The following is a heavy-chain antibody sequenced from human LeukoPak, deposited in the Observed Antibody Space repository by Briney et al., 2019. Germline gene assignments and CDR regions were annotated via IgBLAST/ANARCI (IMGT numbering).Heavy chain of an antibody. J-gene: IGHJ4*02. CDR1: GFTFSSYW. V-gene: IGHV3-7*01. D-gene: IGHD3-10*01. Sequence: GGSLRLSCAASGFTFSSYWMSWVRQAPGKGLEWVANIKQDGSEKYYVDSVKGRFTISRDNAKNSLYLQMNSLRAEDTAVYYCAKDPKSYYGSGGYPYYFDYWGQGTLVTVSS. CDR3: AKDPKSYYGSGGYPYYFDY. CDR2: IKQDGSEK.